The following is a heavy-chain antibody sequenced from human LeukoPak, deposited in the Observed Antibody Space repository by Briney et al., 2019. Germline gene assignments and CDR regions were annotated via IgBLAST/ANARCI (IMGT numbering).Heavy chain of an antibody. CDR3: ARRTISPGLDAFDI. CDR1: GGSISSYY. V-gene: IGHV4-59*01. J-gene: IGHJ3*02. CDR2: IYYSGST. Sequence: SETLSLTCTVSGGSISSYYWSWVRQPPGKGLEWIGYIYYSGSTNYNPSLKSRVTISVDTSKNQFSLKLSSATAADTAVYYCARRTISPGLDAFDIWGQGTMVTVSS. D-gene: IGHD3-3*01.